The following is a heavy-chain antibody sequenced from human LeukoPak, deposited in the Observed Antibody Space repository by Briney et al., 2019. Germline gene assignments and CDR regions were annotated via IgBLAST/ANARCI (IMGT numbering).Heavy chain of an antibody. D-gene: IGHD4-11*01. J-gene: IGHJ6*03. CDR2: INPNSGGT. CDR3: ARESLITTDYYMDV. Sequence: ASVKVSCEASGYTFRSHGISWVRQAPGQGLEWMGWINPNSGGTNYAQKFQGRVTMTRDTSISTAYMELSRLRSDDTAVYYCARESLITTDYYMDVWGKGTTVTVSS. V-gene: IGHV1-2*02. CDR1: GYTFRSHG.